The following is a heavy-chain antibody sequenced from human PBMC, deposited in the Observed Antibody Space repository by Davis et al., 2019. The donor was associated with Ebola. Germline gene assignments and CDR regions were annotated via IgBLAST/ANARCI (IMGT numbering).Heavy chain of an antibody. Sequence: GESLKISCTVSTITFRTYDMNWVRQAPGKGLEWLSYIGTNSRTIYYAGSVKGRFTVPRDNVKNSLYLQMNSLRDEDTAVYYCATSGVVAAGTFDAFDIWGRGTAVTVSS. D-gene: IGHD6-13*01. CDR1: TITFRTYD. CDR3: ATSGVVAAGTFDAFDI. CDR2: IGTNSRTI. J-gene: IGHJ3*02. V-gene: IGHV3-48*02.